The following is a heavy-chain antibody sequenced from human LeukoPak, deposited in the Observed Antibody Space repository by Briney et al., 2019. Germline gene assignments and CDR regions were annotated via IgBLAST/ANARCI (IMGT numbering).Heavy chain of an antibody. D-gene: IGHD3-10*01. CDR1: GFTFSDYY. Sequence: GGSLRLSCASSGFTFSDYYMTWIHQAPGKGLEWLSYISSTTGRIIYYADSVKGRFTISRDNTKNSLFLQMVSLRVEDAAVYYCARYYSDAFDVWGQGTVVTVSS. CDR3: ARYYSDAFDV. CDR2: ISSTTGRII. J-gene: IGHJ3*01. V-gene: IGHV3-11*04.